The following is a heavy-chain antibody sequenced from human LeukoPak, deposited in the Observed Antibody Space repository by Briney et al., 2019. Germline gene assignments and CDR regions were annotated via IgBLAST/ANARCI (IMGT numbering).Heavy chain of an antibody. CDR3: ARGRDIVVVPVQFDP. Sequence: ASVKVSCKASGYTFTGYYMHWVRQAPGQGLEWMGWINPNSGGTNYAQKFQGRVTMTRDTSISTAYMELSRLRSDDTAVYYRARGRDIVVVPVQFDPWGQGTLVTVSS. J-gene: IGHJ5*02. V-gene: IGHV1-2*02. CDR2: INPNSGGT. D-gene: IGHD2-2*01. CDR1: GYTFTGYY.